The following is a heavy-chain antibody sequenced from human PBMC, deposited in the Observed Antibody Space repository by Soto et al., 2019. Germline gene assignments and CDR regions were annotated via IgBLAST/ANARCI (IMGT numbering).Heavy chain of an antibody. CDR2: IYYSGST. CDR3: ARVSGPRGYCSGGSCPSFDY. D-gene: IGHD2-15*01. CDR1: GGSISSYY. J-gene: IGHJ4*02. Sequence: SETLSLTCTVSGGSISSYYWSWIRQPPGKGLEWIGYIYYSGSTNYNPSLKSRVTISVDTSKNQFSLKLSSVTAADTAVYYCARVSGPRGYCSGGSCPSFDYWGQGTLVTVSS. V-gene: IGHV4-59*01.